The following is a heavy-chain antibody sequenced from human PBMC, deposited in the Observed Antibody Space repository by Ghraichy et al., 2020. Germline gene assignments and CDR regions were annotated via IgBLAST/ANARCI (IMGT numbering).Heavy chain of an antibody. CDR2: ISSSSSTI. Sequence: GGSLRLSCAASGFTFSSYSMNWVRQAPGKGLEWVSYISSSSSTIYYADSVKGRFTISRDNAKNSLYLQMNSLRDEDTAVYYCARADITYDILTGYPFFDYWGQGTLVTVSS. V-gene: IGHV3-48*02. J-gene: IGHJ4*02. CDR1: GFTFSSYS. D-gene: IGHD3-9*01. CDR3: ARADITYDILTGYPFFDY.